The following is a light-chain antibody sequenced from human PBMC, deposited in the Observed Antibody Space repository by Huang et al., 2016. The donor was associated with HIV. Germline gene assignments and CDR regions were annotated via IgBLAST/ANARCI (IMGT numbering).Light chain of an antibody. CDR2: SAS. J-gene: IGKJ5*01. V-gene: IGKV1-39*01. Sequence: DILLTQSPSSLSASVGDMVTITCRASQNINTYLNWYQQKPGKAPNLLIHSASTLQTGFPSRFSGSGSGTDFTLTVNSLQPEDSATYYCQQGYSALITFGQGTRL. CDR1: QNINTY. CDR3: QQGYSALIT.